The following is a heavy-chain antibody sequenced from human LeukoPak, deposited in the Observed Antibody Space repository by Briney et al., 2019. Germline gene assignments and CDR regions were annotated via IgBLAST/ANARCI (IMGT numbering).Heavy chain of an antibody. J-gene: IGHJ1*01. D-gene: IGHD3-22*01. CDR2: IYSSGNT. CDR1: GGSISSSTYY. CDR3: ARLSSGRPHEYFQH. Sequence: SETLSLTCTVSGGSISSSTYYWSWVRQPPGKGLEWIAYIYSSGNTNYNPSLKSRATISLDTSKNQFSLKLTSVTAADTAVYYCARLSSGRPHEYFQHWGQGTLVTVSS. V-gene: IGHV4-61*01.